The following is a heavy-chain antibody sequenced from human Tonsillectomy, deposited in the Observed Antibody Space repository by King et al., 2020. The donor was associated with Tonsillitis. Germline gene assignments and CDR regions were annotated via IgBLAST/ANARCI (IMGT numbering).Heavy chain of an antibody. J-gene: IGHJ4*02. CDR1: GFLFIDYS. CDR3: ARDWADSNYGARTFDC. D-gene: IGHD4-11*01. Sequence: VQLVESGGGLVQPGESLRLSCATSGFLFIDYSFNWVRQAPGKGLEWVSYISATSGTIWYVDSVKGRFTISRDNAQNSVSLQMNSLRVEDTAVYYCARDWADSNYGARTFDCWGQGILVTVSS. V-gene: IGHV3-48*04. CDR2: ISATSGTI.